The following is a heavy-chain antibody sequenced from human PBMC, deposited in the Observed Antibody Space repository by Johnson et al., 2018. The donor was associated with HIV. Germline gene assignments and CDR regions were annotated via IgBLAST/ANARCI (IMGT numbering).Heavy chain of an antibody. Sequence: QVQLVESGGGLVKPGGSLRLSCVASGVIFSDYYMSWIRQAPGKGLEWVSYISSSGTTIYYADSVKGRFTISRDNAKNSLYLQMNSLRAEDTAVYYCASGWGIAESDAFDIWGQGTMVTVSS. CDR2: ISSSGTTI. V-gene: IGHV3-11*04. CDR1: GVIFSDYY. CDR3: ASGWGIAESDAFDI. J-gene: IGHJ3*02. D-gene: IGHD6-13*01.